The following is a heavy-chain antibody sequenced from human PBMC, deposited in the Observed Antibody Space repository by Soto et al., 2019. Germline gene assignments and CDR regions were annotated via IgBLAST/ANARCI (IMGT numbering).Heavy chain of an antibody. CDR3: ARVRFLEWLPKMYNWFDP. CDR1: GGSISSYY. V-gene: IGHV4-59*01. CDR2: IYYNGST. Sequence: ASETLSLTCTVSGGSISSYYWSWIRQPPGKGLEWIGYIYYNGSTNYNPSLKSRVTISVDTSKNHFSLKLSSVTAADTAVYYCARVRFLEWLPKMYNWFDPWGQGTLVTVSS. J-gene: IGHJ5*02. D-gene: IGHD3-3*01.